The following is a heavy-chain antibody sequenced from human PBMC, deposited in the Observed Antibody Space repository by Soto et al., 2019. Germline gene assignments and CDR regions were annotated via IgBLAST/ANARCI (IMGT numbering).Heavy chain of an antibody. CDR1: GGSISSSSYY. V-gene: IGHV4-39*01. Sequence: SETLSLTCTVSGGSISSSSYYWGWIRQPPGKGLEWIGSIYYSGSTYYNPSLKSRVTISVDTSKNQFSLKLSSVTAADTAVYYCARHGYSSSWYPDYYYYYMDVWGKGTTVTVSS. CDR2: IYYSGST. CDR3: ARHGYSSSWYPDYYYYYMDV. J-gene: IGHJ6*03. D-gene: IGHD6-13*01.